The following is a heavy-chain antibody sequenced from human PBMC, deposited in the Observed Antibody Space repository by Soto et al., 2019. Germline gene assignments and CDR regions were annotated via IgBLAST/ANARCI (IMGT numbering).Heavy chain of an antibody. CDR1: GGSFSGYY. D-gene: IGHD6-13*01. V-gene: IGHV4-34*01. Sequence: SETLSLTCAVYGGSFSGYYWSWIRQPPGKGLEWIGEINHSGSTNYNPSLKSRVTISVDTSKNQFSLKLSSVTAADTAVYYCARSLYSSSWYGDPFDYWGQGTLVTVSS. CDR3: ARSLYSSSWYGDPFDY. CDR2: INHSGST. J-gene: IGHJ4*02.